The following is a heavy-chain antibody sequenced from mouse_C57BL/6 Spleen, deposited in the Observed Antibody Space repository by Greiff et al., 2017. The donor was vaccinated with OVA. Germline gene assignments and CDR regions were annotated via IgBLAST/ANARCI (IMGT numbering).Heavy chain of an antibody. CDR3: ARHEGSNVFAY. CDR2: IWSDGST. D-gene: IGHD1-1*01. J-gene: IGHJ3*01. Sequence: VKLMESGPGLVAPSQSLSITCTVSGFSLTSYGVHWVRQPPGKGLEWLVVIWSDGSTTYNSALNSRLSISKDNSKSQVFLKMNSLQTDDTAMYDCARHEGSNVFAYWGQGTLVTVSA. V-gene: IGHV2-6-1*01. CDR1: GFSLTSYG.